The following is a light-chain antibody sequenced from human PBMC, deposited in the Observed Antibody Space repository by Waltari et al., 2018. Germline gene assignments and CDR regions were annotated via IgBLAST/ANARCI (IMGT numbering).Light chain of an antibody. Sequence: DIVLAQSPDSLSVSLGERATINCKSSQNVLNSPNNKNYLAWYQQKEGQPPKLLIYWASTRESGVPDRFSGSGSGTDFTLTISSLQAEDVAVYYCQQYAETPRTFGQGTKVEIK. J-gene: IGKJ1*01. CDR3: QQYAETPRT. CDR1: QNVLNSPNNKNY. CDR2: WAS. V-gene: IGKV4-1*01.